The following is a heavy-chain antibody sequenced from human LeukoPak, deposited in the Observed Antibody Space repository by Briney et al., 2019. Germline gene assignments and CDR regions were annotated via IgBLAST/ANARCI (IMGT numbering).Heavy chain of an antibody. Sequence: SETLSLTCTVSGGSISSYYWSWIRQPPGKGLEWIGSIYYTGSTNYNSSLKSRVTISIHTSKNQFSLKLSSVTAADTAVYYCARGLQLWLLDYWGQGTLVTVSS. J-gene: IGHJ4*02. V-gene: IGHV4-59*01. CDR3: ARGLQLWLLDY. D-gene: IGHD5-18*01. CDR1: GGSISSYY. CDR2: IYYTGST.